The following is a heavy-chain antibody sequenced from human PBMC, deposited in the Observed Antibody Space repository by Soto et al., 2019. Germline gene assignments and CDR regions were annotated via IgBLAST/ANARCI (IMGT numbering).Heavy chain of an antibody. V-gene: IGHV3-49*03. CDR1: GFIFGDYG. Sequence: PGGSLRLSCTASGFIFGDYGLSWYRQAPGKGLEWVGFIRSKASDGATEYAASVKGRFTISRDDSKRIASLQMNSLKIEDTAVYYCVKHYGLNPAGDPSDFWGQGTLVTVYS. J-gene: IGHJ4*02. D-gene: IGHD4-17*01. CDR3: VKHYGLNPAGDPSDF. CDR2: IRSKASDGAT.